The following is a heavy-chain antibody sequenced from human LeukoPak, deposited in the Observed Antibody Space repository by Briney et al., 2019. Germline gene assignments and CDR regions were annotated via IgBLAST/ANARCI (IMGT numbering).Heavy chain of an antibody. CDR3: LRGELTPGVGY. J-gene: IGHJ4*02. CDR1: GFTFDDYW. D-gene: IGHD1-1*01. V-gene: IGHV3-74*01. Sequence: PGGSLRLSCVASGFTFDDYWMHWVRQIPGKGLVWISDINTDDSRTRYANSVRGRFAISRDNAKNAVYLQMNSLRAGDTGIFYCLRGELTPGVGYWGQGTLVSVSS. CDR2: INTDDSRT.